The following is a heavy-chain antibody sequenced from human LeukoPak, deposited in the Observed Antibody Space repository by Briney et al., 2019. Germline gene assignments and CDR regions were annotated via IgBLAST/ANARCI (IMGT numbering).Heavy chain of an antibody. D-gene: IGHD5/OR15-5a*01. Sequence: SETLSLTCTVSGGSISSSGYYWGWIRQPPGKGLEWIGCIYYSGSTYYNPSLKSRVTISVDTSKNQFSLKLSSVTAADTAVYYCARGFRVLRQGYYMDVWGKGTTVTVSS. CDR1: GGSISSSGYY. CDR2: IYYSGST. CDR3: ARGFRVLRQGYYMDV. V-gene: IGHV4-39*07. J-gene: IGHJ6*03.